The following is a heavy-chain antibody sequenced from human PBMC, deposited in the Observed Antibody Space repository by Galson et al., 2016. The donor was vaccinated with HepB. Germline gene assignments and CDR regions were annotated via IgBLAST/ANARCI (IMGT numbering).Heavy chain of an antibody. CDR2: IIPMFGTA. Sequence: SVKVSCKASGGTFRSYANSRVRQAPGQGLEWMGGIIPMFGTANYAQTFQGRVTIIADESTSNAYMEVSSLRSEDTAVYYCARRQADSSGYFYYYYGMDLWGQGTTVTVSS. CDR3: ARRQADSSGYFYYYYGMDL. D-gene: IGHD3-22*01. V-gene: IGHV1-69*13. J-gene: IGHJ6*02. CDR1: GGTFRSYA.